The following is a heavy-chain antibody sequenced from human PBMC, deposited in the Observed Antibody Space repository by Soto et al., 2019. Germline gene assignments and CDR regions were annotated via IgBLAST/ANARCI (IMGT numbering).Heavy chain of an antibody. CDR2: VYNSGST. Sequence: SETLSLTCTVSGGSISSNYWTWIRQPPGKGLGWIGYVYNSGSTNYNPSLKSRVTISEDTSRSQFSLKVNSMTAADTAVYYCARYRREAVAGYTLDNWGQGILVTVSS. CDR3: ARYRREAVAGYTLDN. CDR1: GGSISSNY. J-gene: IGHJ1*01. V-gene: IGHV4-59*01. D-gene: IGHD6-13*01.